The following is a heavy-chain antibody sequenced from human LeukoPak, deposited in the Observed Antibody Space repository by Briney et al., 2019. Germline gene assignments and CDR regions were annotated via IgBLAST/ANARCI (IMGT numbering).Heavy chain of an antibody. CDR1: GYTFTSYV. CDR3: ARDPYDLLTGYYSGSGGDY. V-gene: IGHV1-18*01. D-gene: IGHD3-9*01. CDR2: ISGYIGKT. Sequence: GASVKVSCKASGYTFTSYVINWVRQALGQGLEWVGWISGYIGKTKYAQKLQGRVTMTTDTSTSTAYMELRRLRSDDTAVYFCARDPYDLLTGYYSGSGGDYWGQGTLVTVSS. J-gene: IGHJ4*02.